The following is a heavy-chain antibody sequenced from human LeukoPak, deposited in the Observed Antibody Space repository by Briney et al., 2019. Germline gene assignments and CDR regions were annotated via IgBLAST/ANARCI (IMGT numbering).Heavy chain of an antibody. CDR3: ARTGYSSAWYGAEDY. CDR1: GFNFSNFA. Sequence: GGSLRLSCVVSGFNFSNFAMNWVRQAPGKGLEWVSSISGGSTYIYYADSLKGRFTISRDNAKNSLYLQMNSLRAEDTAVYYCARTGYSSAWYGAEDYWGQGTLVTVSS. CDR2: ISGGSTYI. D-gene: IGHD6-19*01. J-gene: IGHJ4*02. V-gene: IGHV3-21*01.